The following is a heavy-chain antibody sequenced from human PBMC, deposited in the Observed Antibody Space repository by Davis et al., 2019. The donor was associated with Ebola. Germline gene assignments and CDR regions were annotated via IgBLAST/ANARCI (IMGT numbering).Heavy chain of an antibody. J-gene: IGHJ1*01. CDR1: GFTFSSYG. D-gene: IGHD6-19*01. V-gene: IGHV3-30*03. Sequence: PGGSLRLSCAASGFTFSSYGMHWVRQAPGKGLEWVAVISYDGSNKYYADSVKGRFTISRDNSKNTLYLQMNSLRAEDTAAYYCARDQDSSGWNAEYFQHWGQGTLVTVSS. CDR3: ARDQDSSGWNAEYFQH. CDR2: ISYDGSNK.